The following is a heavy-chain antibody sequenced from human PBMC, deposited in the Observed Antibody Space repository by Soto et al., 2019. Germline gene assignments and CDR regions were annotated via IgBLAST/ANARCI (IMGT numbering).Heavy chain of an antibody. D-gene: IGHD3-10*02. CDR3: ARLPRVMLPTLEGGLDV. CDR2: ITPIFGTT. Sequence: GASVKVSCKSSGGTFSSYVISWVRQAPGRGLEWMGGITPIFGTTNYAQKFEGRVTITADESTTTAYLELNSLISEDTAVYYCARLPRVMLPTLEGGLDVWGQGITVTVSS. CDR1: GGTFSSYV. J-gene: IGHJ6*02. V-gene: IGHV1-69*13.